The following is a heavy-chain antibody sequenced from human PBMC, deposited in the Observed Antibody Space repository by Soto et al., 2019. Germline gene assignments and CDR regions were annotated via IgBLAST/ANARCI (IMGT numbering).Heavy chain of an antibody. CDR2: TYYRSKWYN. V-gene: IGHV6-1*01. Sequence: PSQTLSLTCAISGYSVSINIAACNLIRHSPSRGLEWLGRTYYRSKWYNDYAVSVKSRITINPDTSKNQFSLQLNSVTPEDTAVYYCAREERKGSSGDYGMDVWGQGNTVTVSS. CDR1: GYSVSINIAA. CDR3: AREERKGSSGDYGMDV. J-gene: IGHJ6*01. D-gene: IGHD6-6*01.